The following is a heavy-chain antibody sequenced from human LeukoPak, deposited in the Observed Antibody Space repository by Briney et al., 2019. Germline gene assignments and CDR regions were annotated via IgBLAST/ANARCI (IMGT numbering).Heavy chain of an antibody. CDR3: AKVRGSGSSSWYYFDY. V-gene: IGHV3-30*02. J-gene: IGHJ4*02. D-gene: IGHD6-13*01. CDR1: GFTFSSYG. CDR2: IRYDGSNK. Sequence: GGSLRLSCAASGFTFSSYGMHWVRQAPGKGLGWVAFIRYDGSNKYYADSVKGRFTISRDNSKNTLYLQMNSLRAEDTAGYYCAKVRGSGSSSWYYFDYWGQGTLVTVSS.